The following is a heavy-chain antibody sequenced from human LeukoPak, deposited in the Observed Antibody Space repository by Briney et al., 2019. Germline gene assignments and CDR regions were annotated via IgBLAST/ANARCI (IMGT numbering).Heavy chain of an antibody. CDR2: MYYSGSI. D-gene: IGHD1-26*01. Sequence: SETLSLTCTVSGGSMSSYYWSWIRQPPGKGLEWIGYMYYSGSINYNSSLKSRVTISVDTSKSQFSLRLSSVTAADTAVYYCARGEGYSGNWYPYFDYWGQGALVTVSS. CDR3: ARGEGYSGNWYPYFDY. J-gene: IGHJ4*02. V-gene: IGHV4-59*08. CDR1: GGSMSSYY.